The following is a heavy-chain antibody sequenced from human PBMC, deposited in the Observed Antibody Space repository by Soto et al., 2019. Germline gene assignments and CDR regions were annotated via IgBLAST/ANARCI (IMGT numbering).Heavy chain of an antibody. CDR3: ARRHDYIHRGAFDI. D-gene: IGHD3-16*01. CDR2: IYYSGST. J-gene: IGHJ3*02. Sequence: QLQLQESGPGLVKPSETLSLTCTVSGGSISSSSYYWGWIRQPPGKGLEWIGSIYYSGSTYYNPSLKSRVTISVDTSKNQFSLKLSSVTAADTAVYYCARRHDYIHRGAFDIWGQGTMVTVSS. CDR1: GGSISSSSYY. V-gene: IGHV4-39*01.